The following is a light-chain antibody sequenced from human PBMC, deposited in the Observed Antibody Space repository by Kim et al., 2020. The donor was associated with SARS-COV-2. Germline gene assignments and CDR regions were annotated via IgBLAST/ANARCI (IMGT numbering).Light chain of an antibody. CDR2: GVS. J-gene: IGKJ1*01. V-gene: IGKV3-20*01. CDR1: QSLRSTY. CDR3: QQYATSPRT. Sequence: EIVLTQSPGTLSLSPGERVTLSCRASQSLRSTYLAWYQQKPGQAPRLLIYGVSTRATGIPDRFSGSGSGTDFTLTISRLEPEDFAVYYCQQYATSPRTFGQGTKVEIK.